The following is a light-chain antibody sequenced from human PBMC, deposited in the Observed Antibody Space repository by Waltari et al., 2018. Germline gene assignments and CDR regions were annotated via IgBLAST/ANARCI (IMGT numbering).Light chain of an antibody. V-gene: IGKV3-20*01. CDR3: QQYGSSPLT. CDR2: GAS. CDR1: RHVSSPY. Sequence: EMVLTQSPGTLSLSPGERATLSCRASRHVSSPYLAWYQQKPGQAPRLLIYGASSRPSAIPDRFSGSGSGTDFTLAISRLEPEDSAVYYCQQYGSSPLTFGQGTRLEIK. J-gene: IGKJ5*01.